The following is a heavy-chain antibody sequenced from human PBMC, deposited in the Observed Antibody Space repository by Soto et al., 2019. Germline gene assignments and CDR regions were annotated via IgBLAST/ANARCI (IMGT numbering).Heavy chain of an antibody. J-gene: IGHJ4*02. CDR2: ISSSSSTI. V-gene: IGHV3-48*01. Sequence: TASGFTFSSYSMNWVLQAPGKGLEWVSYISSSSSTIYYADSVKGRFTISRDNAKNSLYLQMNSLRAEDTAVYYCARDLNYGLFDYWGQGTLVTVSS. D-gene: IGHD4-17*01. CDR1: GFTFSSYS. CDR3: ARDLNYGLFDY.